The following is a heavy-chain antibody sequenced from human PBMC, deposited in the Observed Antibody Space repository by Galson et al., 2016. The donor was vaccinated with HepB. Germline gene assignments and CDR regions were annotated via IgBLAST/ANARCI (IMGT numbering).Heavy chain of an antibody. CDR3: AGELDHSFYFDY. D-gene: IGHD1-14*01. V-gene: IGHV1-46*02. CDR1: EYTFNTYN. CDR2: IKPSGGNT. J-gene: IGHJ4*02. Sequence: SVKVSCKASEYTFNTYNMHWVRQAPGQGLEWMGIIKPSGGNTIYAQKFQDRITMTRDTSTSTVYMELISLRSEDTAVYYCAGELDHSFYFDYWGQGTLLTVSS.